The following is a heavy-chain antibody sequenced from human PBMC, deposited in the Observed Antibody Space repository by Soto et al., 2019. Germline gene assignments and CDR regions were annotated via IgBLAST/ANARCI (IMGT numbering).Heavy chain of an antibody. J-gene: IGHJ6*02. CDR3: ARGGGFWSGYYDVYYGMDV. D-gene: IGHD3-3*01. CDR2: ISAYNGNT. V-gene: IGHV1-18*04. CDR1: GYTFTSYG. Sequence: ASVKVSCKASGYTFTSYGISWVRQAPGQGLEWMGWISAYNGNTNYAQKLQGRVTMTTDTSTSTAYMELRSLRSDDTAVYYCARGGGFWSGYYDVYYGMDVWGQGTTVTVSS.